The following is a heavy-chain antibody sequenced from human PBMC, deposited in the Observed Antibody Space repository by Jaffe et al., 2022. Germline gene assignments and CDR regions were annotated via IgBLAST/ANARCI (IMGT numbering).Heavy chain of an antibody. CDR2: IRSKGYGGTT. D-gene: IGHD4-17*01. J-gene: IGHJ4*02. CDR1: GFTFGDYA. V-gene: IGHV3-49*04. Sequence: EVQLVESGGGLVQPGRSLRLSCTTSGFTFGDYAMSWVRQAPGKGLEWVGFIRSKGYGGTTEYAASVKGRFTISRDDSKSIAYLQMNSLKTEDTAMYYCTTPVYGDYMGDYWGQGTLVTVSS. CDR3: TTPVYGDYMGDY.